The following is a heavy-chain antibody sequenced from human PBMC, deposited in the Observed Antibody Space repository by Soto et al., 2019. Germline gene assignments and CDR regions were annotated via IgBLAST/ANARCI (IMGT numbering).Heavy chain of an antibody. D-gene: IGHD2-21*01. V-gene: IGHV6-1*01. CDR2: TYQRSKWLF. J-gene: IGHJ6*03. CDR3: ARVVGGPSRDIYYYFMDI. Sequence: SQSLSPTCAISGDSVSSTSATWNWIRQSPSRGLEWLGRTYQRSKWLFDYAVSVEGRITISPDTSKNKFSLQLNSVTTEDTAVYYFARVVGGPSRDIYYYFMDIWGQGTTVTVSS. CDR1: GDSVSSTSAT.